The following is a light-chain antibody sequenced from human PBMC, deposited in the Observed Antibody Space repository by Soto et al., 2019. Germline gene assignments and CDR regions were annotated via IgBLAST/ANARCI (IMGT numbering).Light chain of an antibody. Sequence: QLVLTQSPSASASLGASVKLTCTLSSGHSSYAIAWHQQQPEKGPRYLMKLNSDGSHSKGDGIPDRFSGSSSGAERYLPISSLQSEDEADYYCQTWGTGIHWVFGGGTKLTVL. CDR3: QTWGTGIHWV. V-gene: IGLV4-69*01. CDR1: SGHSSYA. J-gene: IGLJ3*02. CDR2: LNSDGSH.